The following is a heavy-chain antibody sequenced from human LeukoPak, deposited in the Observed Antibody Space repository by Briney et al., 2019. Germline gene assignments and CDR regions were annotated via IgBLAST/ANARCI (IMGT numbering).Heavy chain of an antibody. CDR1: GGSISSGGYY. J-gene: IGHJ5*02. D-gene: IGHD6-6*01. Sequence: SETLSLTCTVSGGSISSGGYYWSWIRQHPGKGLEWIGYIYYSGSSYYNPSLKSRVTISVDTSKNQFSLKLSSVTAADTGVYYCARYKYSSSGGNWFDPWGQGTLVTVSS. V-gene: IGHV4-31*03. CDR2: IYYSGSS. CDR3: ARYKYSSSGGNWFDP.